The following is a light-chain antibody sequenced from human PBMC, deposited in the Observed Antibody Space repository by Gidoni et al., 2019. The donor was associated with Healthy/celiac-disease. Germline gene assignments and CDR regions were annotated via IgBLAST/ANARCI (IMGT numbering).Light chain of an antibody. Sequence: EIVLTQSPGTLSLSPGERATLSCRASQSVSSSYLAWYQQKPGQAPMLLIYGASSMATGIPDRVSGSGSGTDFTLTIIRLDPEDFAVYYCHQYGSSPPWTFGQGTKVEIK. V-gene: IGKV3-20*01. CDR2: GAS. CDR1: QSVSSSY. J-gene: IGKJ1*01. CDR3: HQYGSSPPWT.